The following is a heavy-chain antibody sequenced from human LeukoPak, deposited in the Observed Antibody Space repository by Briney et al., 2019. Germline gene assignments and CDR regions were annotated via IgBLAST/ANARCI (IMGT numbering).Heavy chain of an antibody. D-gene: IGHD5-24*01. CDR2: INPSGGST. Sequence: ASVKVSCKASGYTFTSYYMHWVRQAPGQGLEWMGIINPSGGSTSYAQKFQGRVTMTRDMSTSTVYMELRRLRSEDTDVYYCAREIGPRQLHLWGSAFDYWGQGTLVTVSS. CDR3: AREIGPRQLHLWGSAFDY. V-gene: IGHV1-46*01. CDR1: GYTFTSYY. J-gene: IGHJ4*02.